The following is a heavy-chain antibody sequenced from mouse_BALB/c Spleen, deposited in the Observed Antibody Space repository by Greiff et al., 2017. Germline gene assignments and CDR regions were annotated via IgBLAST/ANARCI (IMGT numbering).Heavy chain of an antibody. D-gene: IGHD2-1*01. Sequence: VQLQQPGAELVRPGASVKLSCKASGYSFTSYWMNWVKQRPGQGLEWIGRIYPGDGDTNYNGKFKGKATLTADKSSSTAYMQLSSLTSVDSAVYFCARGILEGNYVEDYWGQGTSVTVSS. J-gene: IGHJ4*01. CDR3: ARGILEGNYVEDY. V-gene: IGHV1-80*01. CDR1: GYSFTSYW. CDR2: IYPGDGDT.